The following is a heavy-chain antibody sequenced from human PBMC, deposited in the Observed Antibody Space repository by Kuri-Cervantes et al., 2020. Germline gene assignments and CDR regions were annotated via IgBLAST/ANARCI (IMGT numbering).Heavy chain of an antibody. CDR2: ISGSGGTT. D-gene: IGHD6-19*01. CDR3: ARDLVSGTVDY. J-gene: IGHJ4*02. V-gene: IGHV3-23*01. Sequence: LSLTCAASGFTFSSYAINWVRQAPGKGLEWVSAISGSGGTTYYADSVKGRFTISRDNSKNTLDLQMNSLRAEDTAVYYCARDLVSGTVDYWGQGTLVTVSS. CDR1: GFTFSSYA.